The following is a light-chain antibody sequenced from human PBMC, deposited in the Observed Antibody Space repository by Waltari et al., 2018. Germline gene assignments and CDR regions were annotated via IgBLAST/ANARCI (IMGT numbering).Light chain of an antibody. V-gene: IGLV3-19*01. CDR2: GHD. CDR1: SLRRYY. CDR3: LSRDSSSTRV. J-gene: IGLJ3*02. Sequence: SSELTQDPAVSVALGQTVRITCQGDSLRRYYASWYQQRPGQAPFLVLYGHDNRPSGIRDRFSGSTSGNTASLTITRAQAEDAGVYYCLSRDSSSTRVFGGGTTLTV.